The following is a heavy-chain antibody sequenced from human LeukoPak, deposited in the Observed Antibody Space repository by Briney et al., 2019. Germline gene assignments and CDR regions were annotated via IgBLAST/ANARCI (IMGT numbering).Heavy chain of an antibody. CDR2: ISAYNGNT. CDR3: ARARGAPDAFDI. J-gene: IGHJ3*02. CDR1: GDTLTELC. Sequence: ASVKVSCKVSGDTLTELCMHWVRQAPGQGLEWMGWISAYNGNTNYAQKLQGRVTMTTDTSTSTAYMELRSLRSDDTAVYYCARARGAPDAFDIWGQGTMVTVSS. V-gene: IGHV1-18*01.